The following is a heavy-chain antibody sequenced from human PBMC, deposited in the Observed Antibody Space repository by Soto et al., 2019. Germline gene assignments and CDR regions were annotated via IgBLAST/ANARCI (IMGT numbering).Heavy chain of an antibody. V-gene: IGHV1-3*01. CDR2: INAGNGNT. J-gene: IGHJ6*02. Sequence: QVPLVQSGAEVKKPGASVKVSCKASGYTFTRYAMHWVRQAPGQRLEWMGWINAGNGNTKYSQKFQGRVTITRDTSASTAYMELSSLRSEDTAVYYCAREKPMVRYYYYGMDVWGQGTTVTVSS. CDR1: GYTFTRYA. CDR3: AREKPMVRYYYYGMDV. D-gene: IGHD2-21*01.